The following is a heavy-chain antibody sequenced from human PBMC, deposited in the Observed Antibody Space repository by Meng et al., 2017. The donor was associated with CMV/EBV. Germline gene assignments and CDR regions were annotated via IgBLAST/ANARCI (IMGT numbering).Heavy chain of an antibody. CDR3: ARGTTVGATYAVDY. CDR2: IYYSGST. V-gene: IGHV4-31*02. Sequence: SGGSISSGGYYWSWIRQHPGKGLEWIGYIYYSGSTYYNQSLKSRVTISVDTSKNQFSLKLSSVTAADTAVYYCARGTTVGATYAVDYWGQGTLVTVSS. J-gene: IGHJ4*02. D-gene: IGHD1-26*01. CDR1: GGSISSGGYY.